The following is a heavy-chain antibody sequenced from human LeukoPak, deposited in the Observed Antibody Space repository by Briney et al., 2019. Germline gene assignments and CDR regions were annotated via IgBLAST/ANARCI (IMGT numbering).Heavy chain of an antibody. CDR1: GGSISSYY. CDR3: ARHWFGEYHWFDP. V-gene: IGHV4-59*08. CDR2: IYYSGST. D-gene: IGHD3-10*01. J-gene: IGHJ5*02. Sequence: SETLSLTCTVSGGSISSYYWSRIRQPPGKGLEWIGYIYYSGSTNYNPSLKSRVTISVDTSKNQFSLKLSSVTAADTAVYYCARHWFGEYHWFDPWGQGTLVTVSS.